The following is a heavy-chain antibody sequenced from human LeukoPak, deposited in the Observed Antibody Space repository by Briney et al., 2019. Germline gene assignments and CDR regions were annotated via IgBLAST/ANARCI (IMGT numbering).Heavy chain of an antibody. Sequence: EASVTVSCTASGYTFTSYDINWVRQAPGQGLEWMGWMNPNSGNTDYAQRFQGRVTMTRNTSISTPYMELSSLRSEDTAVYYCARPPHLGSSDAFDIWGQGTMVTVSS. D-gene: IGHD6-6*01. V-gene: IGHV1-8*01. CDR2: MNPNSGNT. CDR1: GYTFTSYD. J-gene: IGHJ3*02. CDR3: ARPPHLGSSDAFDI.